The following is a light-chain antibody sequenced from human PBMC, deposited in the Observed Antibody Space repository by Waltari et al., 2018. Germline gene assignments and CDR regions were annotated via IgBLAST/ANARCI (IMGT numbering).Light chain of an antibody. V-gene: IGKV3-20*01. CDR2: DSS. J-gene: IGKJ4*01. CDR3: QQYENSPLT. Sequence: EVILTQSPDTLSLSPWARATPSCRASQNITNNYLAWYQQKPGLAPSLLLYDSSSRATGVPDRFSGSGSGTDFTLTIGRLEPEDYAVYYCQQYENSPLTFGGGTQVETK. CDR1: QNITNNY.